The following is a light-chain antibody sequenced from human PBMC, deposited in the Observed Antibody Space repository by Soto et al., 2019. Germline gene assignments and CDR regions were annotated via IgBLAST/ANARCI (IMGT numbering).Light chain of an antibody. J-gene: IGKJ1*01. V-gene: IGKV1-27*01. CDR2: AAS. CDR1: QGIDNS. Sequence: DIQMTQSPSSLSASVGDRVTITCRASQGIDNSLAWYQQKPGKVPKLLIYAASALQPGVPSRFSGSGSGTDFTLTISSLQPEDVATSYCQKYNSAPGTFGQGTKVEI. CDR3: QKYNSAPGT.